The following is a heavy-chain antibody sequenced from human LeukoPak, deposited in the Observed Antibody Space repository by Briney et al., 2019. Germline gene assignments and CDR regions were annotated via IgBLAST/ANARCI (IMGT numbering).Heavy chain of an antibody. J-gene: IGHJ3*02. V-gene: IGHV5-51*01. D-gene: IGHD3-16*01. CDR1: GYSFASYW. Sequence: GESLKISCKGSGYSFASYWIAWVRQMPGKGLEWMGVIYPGNSDITYSPSFQGQVTISADKSVSTAYLQWSSLKASDTAMYYCARIWLRAFDIWGQGTMVTVSS. CDR3: ARIWLRAFDI. CDR2: IYPGNSDI.